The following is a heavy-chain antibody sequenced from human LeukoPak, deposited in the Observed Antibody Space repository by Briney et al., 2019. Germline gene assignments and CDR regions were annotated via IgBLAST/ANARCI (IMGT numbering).Heavy chain of an antibody. Sequence: SETLSLTCTVSGASISNSDRYWGWIRQPPGKGLEWIGSIYHRGSTYYNPSLKSRVTISVDTSKNQFSLKLSSVTAADTAVYYCARGGSGSYDYYYHYMDVWGKGTTVTVSS. D-gene: IGHD1-26*01. CDR3: ARGGSGSYDYYYHYMDV. V-gene: IGHV4-39*07. CDR1: GASISNSDRY. J-gene: IGHJ6*03. CDR2: IYHRGST.